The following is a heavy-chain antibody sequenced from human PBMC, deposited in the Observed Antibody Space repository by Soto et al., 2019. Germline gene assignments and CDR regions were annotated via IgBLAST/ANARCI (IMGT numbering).Heavy chain of an antibody. CDR3: ARGGGMVVAATGFDY. D-gene: IGHD2-15*01. Sequence: EVQLVESGGGLVQPGGSLRLSCAASGFTFSSYAMHWVRQAPGKGLEYVSAISSNGGSTYYANSVKGRFTISRDNSMDALYLQMGSLRAEDMAVYYGARGGGMVVAATGFDYWGQGTLVTVSS. V-gene: IGHV3-64*01. CDR2: ISSNGGST. J-gene: IGHJ4*02. CDR1: GFTFSSYA.